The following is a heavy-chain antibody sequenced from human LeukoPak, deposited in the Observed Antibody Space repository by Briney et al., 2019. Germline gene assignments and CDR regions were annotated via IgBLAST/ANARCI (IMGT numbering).Heavy chain of an antibody. CDR2: IKQDGNEK. CDR1: GVTFCNYW. J-gene: IGHJ3*02. V-gene: IGHV3-7*01. Sequence: GGSLRVSSAGSGVTFCNYWMNWVRQAPGKGLEWVANIKQDGNEKYYVDSVKGRFTISRDNAKNSLYLQMNSLRAEDTAVYYCARDRYSGGYGGKFAFDIWGQGTMVIVSS. D-gene: IGHD1-26*01. CDR3: ARDRYSGGYGGKFAFDI.